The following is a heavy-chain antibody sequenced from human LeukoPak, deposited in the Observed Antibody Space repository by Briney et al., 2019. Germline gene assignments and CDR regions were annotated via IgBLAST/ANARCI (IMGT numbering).Heavy chain of an antibody. J-gene: IGHJ4*02. Sequence: PSETLSLTCTVSGGSISGYYWSWIRQPPGKGLEWIGYIFSSGSTNYNPSLKSRVAISEDTSVNQFPLKLSSVTAADTAVYYCARHYYDRSDSYSFDHWGQGTLVTVSS. V-gene: IGHV4-59*08. CDR2: IFSSGST. D-gene: IGHD3-22*01. CDR3: ARHYYDRSDSYSFDH. CDR1: GGSISGYY.